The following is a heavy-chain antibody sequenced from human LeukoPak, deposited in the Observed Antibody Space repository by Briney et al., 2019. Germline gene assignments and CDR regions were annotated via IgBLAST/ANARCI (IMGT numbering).Heavy chain of an antibody. CDR3: ARVGRDGYKCDY. CDR1: GYTFTSYG. J-gene: IGHJ4*02. CDR2: ISAYNGNT. Sequence: ASVNVSCKASGYTFTSYGLSWVRQAPGQGLEGMGWISAYNGNTHYAQKLQGRVTMTTDTSTSTAYMELRRMRSDDTAVYYCARVGRDGYKCDYWGQGTLVTVSS. D-gene: IGHD5-24*01. V-gene: IGHV1-18*01.